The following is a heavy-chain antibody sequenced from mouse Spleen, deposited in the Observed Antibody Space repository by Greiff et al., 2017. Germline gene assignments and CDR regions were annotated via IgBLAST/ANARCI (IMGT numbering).Heavy chain of an antibody. J-gene: IGHJ2*01. CDR2: IYPGDGDT. Sequence: SGPELVKPGASVKISCKASGYAFSSSWMNWVKQRPGKGLEWIGRIYPGDGDTNYNGKFKGKATLTADKSSSTAYMQLSSLTSEDSAVYFCARSNWDGEDYWGQGTTLTVSS. V-gene: IGHV1-82*01. CDR1: GYAFSSSW. CDR3: ARSNWDGEDY. D-gene: IGHD4-1*01.